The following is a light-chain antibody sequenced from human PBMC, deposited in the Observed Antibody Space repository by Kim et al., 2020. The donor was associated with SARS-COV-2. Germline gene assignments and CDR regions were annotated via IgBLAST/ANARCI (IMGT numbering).Light chain of an antibody. CDR2: KTS. CDR3: QQYDIYPWT. V-gene: IGKV1-5*03. J-gene: IGKJ1*01. CDR1: QSISNW. Sequence: ASVGDRVPITCRASQSISNWLAWYQQRPGNAHKLLMYKTSNLETGVPSTFSGSGSGTEFTLTISSLQPDDSATYYCQQYDIYPWTFGQGTKVDIK.